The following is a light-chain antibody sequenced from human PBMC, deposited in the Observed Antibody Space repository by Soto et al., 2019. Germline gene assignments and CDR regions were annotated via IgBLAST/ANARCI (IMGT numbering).Light chain of an antibody. CDR1: GSNIGADYF. J-gene: IGLJ1*01. CDR3: QSYDSSLRGYV. V-gene: IGLV1-40*01. Sequence: QSVLTQPPSVAGAPGQRVTLSCTGNGSNIGADYFVHWYQQFPGAAPNLLIFDDTNRPSGVPDRFSGSKSGASASLAITGLQAEDEADYYCQSYDSSLRGYVFGSGTKLTVL. CDR2: DDT.